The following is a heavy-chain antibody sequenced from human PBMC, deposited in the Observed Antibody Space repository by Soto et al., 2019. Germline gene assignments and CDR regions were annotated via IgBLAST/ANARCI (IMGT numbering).Heavy chain of an antibody. Sequence: LSLTCAVYGGSFSGYYWSWIRQPPGKGLEWIGEINHSGSTNYNPSLKSRVTISVDTSKNQFSLKLSSVTAADTAVYYCAREQLATRWFDPWGQGTLVTVSS. CDR1: GGSFSGYY. V-gene: IGHV4-34*01. CDR3: AREQLATRWFDP. CDR2: INHSGST. D-gene: IGHD6-6*01. J-gene: IGHJ5*02.